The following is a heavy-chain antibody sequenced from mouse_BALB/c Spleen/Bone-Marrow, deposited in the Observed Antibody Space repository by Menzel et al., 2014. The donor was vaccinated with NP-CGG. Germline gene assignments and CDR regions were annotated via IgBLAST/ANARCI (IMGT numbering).Heavy chain of an antibody. V-gene: IGHV1-20*02. D-gene: IGHD1-2*01. CDR3: ERVTTAWYFDV. CDR1: GYSFTGYF. CDR2: INPYNGDS. J-gene: IGHJ1*01. Sequence: EVQLQQSGPELVKPGASVKISCKASGYSFTGYFMNWVIQSHGKSLEWIGRINPYNGDSFYNQKFKGKATLTVDKSSSTAHMELRSLASEDSAVYYSERVTTAWYFDVWGAGTTVTGSA.